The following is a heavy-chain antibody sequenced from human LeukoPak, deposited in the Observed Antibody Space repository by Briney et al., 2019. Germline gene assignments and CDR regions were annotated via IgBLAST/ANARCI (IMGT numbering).Heavy chain of an antibody. CDR3: AGRQPRYSSGEDAFDI. V-gene: IGHV4-39*01. J-gene: IGHJ3*02. Sequence: SETLSLTCTVSGGSISSSSYYWGWIRQPPGKGLEWIGSIYYSGSTYYNPSLKSRVTISVDTSKNQFSLKLSSVTAADTAVYYCAGRQPRYSSGEDAFDIWGQGTMVTVSS. CDR2: IYYSGST. CDR1: GGSISSSSYY. D-gene: IGHD6-19*01.